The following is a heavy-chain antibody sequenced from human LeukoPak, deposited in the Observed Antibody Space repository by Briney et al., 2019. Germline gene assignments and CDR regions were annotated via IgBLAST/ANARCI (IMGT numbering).Heavy chain of an antibody. Sequence: GGSLRLSCAASGFTFSTYAMSWIRQAPGKGLEWVSSISSSSSYIYYADSVKGRFTISRDNAKNSLYLQMNSLRAEDTAVYYCARASRGDYDSSGYYRFDYWGQGTLVTVSS. CDR3: ARASRGDYDSSGYYRFDY. CDR2: ISSSSSYI. D-gene: IGHD3-22*01. J-gene: IGHJ4*02. V-gene: IGHV3-21*01. CDR1: GFTFSTYA.